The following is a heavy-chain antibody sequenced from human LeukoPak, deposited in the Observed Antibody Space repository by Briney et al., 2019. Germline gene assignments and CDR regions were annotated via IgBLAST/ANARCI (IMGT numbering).Heavy chain of an antibody. CDR3: ASTRDYYYYGMDV. J-gene: IGHJ6*02. CDR1: GGSFSGYY. V-gene: IGHV4-34*01. Sequence: SETLPLTCAVYGGSFSGYYWSWIRQPPGKGLEWIGEINHSGSTNYNPSLKSRVPISVDTSKNQFSLKLSSVTAADTAVYYCASTRDYYYYGMDVWGQGTTVTVSS. D-gene: IGHD6-6*01. CDR2: INHSGST.